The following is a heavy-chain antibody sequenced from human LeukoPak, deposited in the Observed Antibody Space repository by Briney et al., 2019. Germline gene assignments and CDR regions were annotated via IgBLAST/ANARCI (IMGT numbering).Heavy chain of an antibody. V-gene: IGHV3-74*01. D-gene: IGHD5-12*01. CDR2: INSDGSST. CDR3: ARDREWLRLDY. CDR1: GFTFSSYW. Sequence: GGSLRLSCAASGFTFSSYWMHWVRQAPGKGLVWVSRINSDGSSTSYADPVKGRFTISRDNAKNTLYLQTNSLRAEDTAVYYCARDREWLRLDYWGQGTLVTVSS. J-gene: IGHJ4*02.